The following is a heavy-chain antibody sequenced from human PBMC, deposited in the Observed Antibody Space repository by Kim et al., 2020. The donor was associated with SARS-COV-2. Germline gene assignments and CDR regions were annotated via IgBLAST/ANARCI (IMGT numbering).Heavy chain of an antibody. J-gene: IGHJ4*02. CDR2: STE. D-gene: IGHD3-22*01. Sequence: STENSADSVKGRLPISRDNAKNSLYLQMNSLRAEDTAVYYCARDYGGYFGYWGQGTLVTVSS. V-gene: IGHV3-48*01. CDR3: ARDYGGYFGY.